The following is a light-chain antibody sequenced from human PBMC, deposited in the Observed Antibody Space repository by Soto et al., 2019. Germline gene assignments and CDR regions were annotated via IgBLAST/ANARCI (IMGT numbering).Light chain of an antibody. V-gene: IGKV3-20*01. CDR3: QHYDGWLT. J-gene: IGKJ4*01. CDR2: AAS. Sequence: EIVLTQSPGTLSLSPGDRVTISCRTSETISSSYFAWYQQKPGQAPRLLVYAASIKAPGIPDRFSGSGSGTDFTLTISSLDPGDFAVYFCQHYDGWLTFGGGTNIEI. CDR1: ETISSSY.